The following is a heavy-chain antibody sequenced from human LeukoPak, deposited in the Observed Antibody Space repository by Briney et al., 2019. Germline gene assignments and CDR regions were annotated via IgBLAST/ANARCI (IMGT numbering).Heavy chain of an antibody. CDR1: GFTFSSYA. D-gene: IGHD6-13*01. CDR2: ISGSGGST. J-gene: IGHJ4*02. V-gene: IGHV3-23*01. Sequence: GGSLRLSCAASGFTFSSYAMRWVRQAPGKGLEWVSAISGSGGSTYYADSVKGRFTISRDNSKNTLYLQMNSLRAEDTAVYYCAKDPEYSSSWSFDYWGQGTLVTVSS. CDR3: AKDPEYSSSWSFDY.